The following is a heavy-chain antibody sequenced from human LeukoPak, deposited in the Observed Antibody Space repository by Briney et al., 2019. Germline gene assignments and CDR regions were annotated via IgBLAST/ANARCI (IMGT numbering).Heavy chain of an antibody. CDR2: INPGDGST. V-gene: IGHV1-46*01. Sequence: GASVKVSCKASEYTFTSYYIHWVRQAPGQGLDWMGIINPGDGSTTHAQKFQGRVTITRDTSASTAYVEVSSLRSGDTAVYYCARVKVQDHGIYYYGMDVWGQGTTVTVSS. D-gene: IGHD1-14*01. CDR3: ARVKVQDHGIYYYGMDV. J-gene: IGHJ6*02. CDR1: EYTFTSYY.